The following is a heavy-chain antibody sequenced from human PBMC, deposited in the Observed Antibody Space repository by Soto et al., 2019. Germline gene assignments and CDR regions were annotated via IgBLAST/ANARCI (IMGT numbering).Heavy chain of an antibody. J-gene: IGHJ6*03. CDR2: INHSGST. CDR3: ARRYYYYYMDV. V-gene: IGHV4-34*01. CDR1: GGSISSGGYY. Sequence: SETLSLTCLVSGGSISSGGYYWSWIRQPPGKGLEWIGEINHSGSTNYNPSLKSRVTISVDTSKNQFSLRLSSVTAADTAVYYCARRYYYYYMDVWGKGTTVTVSS.